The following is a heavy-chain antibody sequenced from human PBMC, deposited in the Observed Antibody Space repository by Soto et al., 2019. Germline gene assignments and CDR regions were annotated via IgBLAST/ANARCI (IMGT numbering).Heavy chain of an antibody. J-gene: IGHJ6*02. D-gene: IGHD6-13*01. V-gene: IGHV6-1*01. CDR2: TYYRSKWYN. Sequence: SQTLSLTCAISGDSVSSNSASSNWIRQSPSRGLEWLGRTYYRSKWYNDYAVSVKSRITINPDTSKNQFSLQLNSVTPEDTAVYYCARGRAAAAYGMDVWGQGTTVTVSS. CDR1: GDSVSSNSAS. CDR3: ARGRAAAAYGMDV.